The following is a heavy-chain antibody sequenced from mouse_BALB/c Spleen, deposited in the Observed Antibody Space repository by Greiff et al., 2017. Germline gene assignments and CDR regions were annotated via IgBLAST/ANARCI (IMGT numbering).Heavy chain of an antibody. D-gene: IGHD1-1*01. CDR3: ARGGDYYYDY. CDR2: ISDGGSYT. V-gene: IGHV5-4*02. Sequence: EVQVVESGGGLVKPGGSLKLSCAASGFTFSDYYMYWVRQTPEKRLEWVATISDGGSYTYYPDSVKGRFTISRDNAKNNLYLQMSSLKSEDTAMYYCARGGDYYYDYWGQGTTLTVSS. J-gene: IGHJ2*01. CDR1: GFTFSDYY.